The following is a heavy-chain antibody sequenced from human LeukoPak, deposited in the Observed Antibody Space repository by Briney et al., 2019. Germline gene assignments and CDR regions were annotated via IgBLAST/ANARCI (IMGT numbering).Heavy chain of an antibody. CDR3: ARDRREDY. CDR1: GYTFTSYA. J-gene: IGHJ4*02. V-gene: IGHV1-3*01. Sequence: ASVKVSCKASGYTFTSYAMHWVRQAPGQRLEWMGWINAGNGNTKYSQNLQGRVTMTTDTSTSTAYMELRSLRSDDTAVYYCARDRREDYWGQGTLVTVSS. CDR2: INAGNGNT.